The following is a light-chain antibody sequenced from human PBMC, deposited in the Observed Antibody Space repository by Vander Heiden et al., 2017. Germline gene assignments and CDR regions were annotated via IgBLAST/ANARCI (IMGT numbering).Light chain of an antibody. Sequence: SVLTQPPSLSVATGQTARLTCGGNNIGSKSVHWFQLRPGQAPVLVVYDDTDRPSGIPERFSGSNSGNTATLTISRVEAGDEADYYCQVWDSSTDHVVFGGGTKLTVL. CDR3: QVWDSSTDHVV. V-gene: IGLV3-21*02. J-gene: IGLJ2*01. CDR1: NIGSKS. CDR2: DDT.